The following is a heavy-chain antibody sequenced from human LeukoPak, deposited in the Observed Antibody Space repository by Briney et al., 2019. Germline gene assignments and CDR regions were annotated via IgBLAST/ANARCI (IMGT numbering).Heavy chain of an antibody. J-gene: IGHJ4*02. D-gene: IGHD3-22*01. CDR3: AKRGVVIRVILVGFHKEAYYFDS. CDR1: GITLSNYG. Sequence: GGSLRLSCAVSGITLSNYGMSWVRQAPGKGLEWVAGISGSGGGTYYADSVKGRFTISRDNPKSTLYLQMNSLRAEDTAVYFCAKRGVVIRVILVGFHKEAYYFDSWGQGALVTVSS. V-gene: IGHV3-23*01. CDR2: ISGSGGGT.